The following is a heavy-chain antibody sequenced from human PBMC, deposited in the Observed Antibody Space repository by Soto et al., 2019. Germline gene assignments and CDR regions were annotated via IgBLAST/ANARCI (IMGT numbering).Heavy chain of an antibody. CDR3: ARVVPGSESWFGP. CDR2: ISLYSDGT. Sequence: QVQLVQSGGEVKRPGASVKVSCKTSGYTFSNYGITWVRQAPGQPREWLGWISLYSDGTNYAQKFQGRVSMTTDTSTTTAYMELRSLRSDDTAVYYCARVVPGSESWFGPWGQGTLGTVSS. CDR1: GYTFSNYG. D-gene: IGHD2-2*01. J-gene: IGHJ5*02. V-gene: IGHV1-18*01.